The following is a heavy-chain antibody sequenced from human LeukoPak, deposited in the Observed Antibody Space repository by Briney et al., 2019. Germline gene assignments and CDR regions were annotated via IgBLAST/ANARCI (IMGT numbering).Heavy chain of an antibody. V-gene: IGHV3-48*03. D-gene: IGHD1-26*01. CDR1: GFIFSSYE. J-gene: IGHJ4*02. Sequence: GGSLRLSCAASGFIFSSYEMHWVRQAPGKGLEWVSYLCSSGSTIYYAHSVKGRFTISRVNAKDSLYLQMYSLRAQGTAFFYFSRPWSYLNDYWGQGTLVTVSS. CDR3: SRPWSYLNDY. CDR2: LCSSGSTI.